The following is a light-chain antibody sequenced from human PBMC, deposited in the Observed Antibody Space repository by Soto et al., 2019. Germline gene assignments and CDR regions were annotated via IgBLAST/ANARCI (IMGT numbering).Light chain of an antibody. CDR3: AAWDDSPGVV. CDR2: RDD. Sequence: QSVLTQPPSASGTPGQRVTISCSGSISNIGGNTVNWYQQVPGTAPKLLIYRDDQRPSGVPDRFSGSKSGTSASLAISGLQSDDEADYYCAAWDDSPGVVFGGGTKLTVL. CDR1: ISNIGGNT. V-gene: IGLV1-44*01. J-gene: IGLJ2*01.